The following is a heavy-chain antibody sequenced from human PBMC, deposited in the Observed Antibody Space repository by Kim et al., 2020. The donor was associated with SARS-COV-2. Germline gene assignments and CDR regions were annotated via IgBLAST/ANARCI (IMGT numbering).Heavy chain of an antibody. CDR1: GGSISSSSYY. Sequence: SETLSLTCTVSGGSISSSSYYWGWIRQPPGKGLEWIGSIYYSGSTYYNPSLKSRVTISVDTSKNQFSLKLSSVTAADTAVYYCARQTGTTIFGVVISYYYGMDVWGQGTTVTVSS. D-gene: IGHD3-3*01. V-gene: IGHV4-39*01. CDR3: ARQTGTTIFGVVISYYYGMDV. J-gene: IGHJ6*02. CDR2: IYYSGST.